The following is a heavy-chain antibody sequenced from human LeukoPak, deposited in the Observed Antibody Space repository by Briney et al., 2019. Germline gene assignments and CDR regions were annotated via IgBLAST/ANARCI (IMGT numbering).Heavy chain of an antibody. D-gene: IGHD6-19*01. Sequence: GGSLRLSCAASGFTFSSYAMSWVRQAPGKGLEWVSAISGSGGSTYYADSVKGRFTISRDNSKNSLYLQMNSLRAEDTAVYYCTRVLYSSGWYGDHYWGQGTLVTVSS. V-gene: IGHV3-23*01. CDR1: GFTFSSYA. CDR2: ISGSGGST. CDR3: TRVLYSSGWYGDHY. J-gene: IGHJ4*02.